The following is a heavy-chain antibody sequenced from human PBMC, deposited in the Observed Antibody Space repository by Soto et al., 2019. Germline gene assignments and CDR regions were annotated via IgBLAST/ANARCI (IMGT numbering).Heavy chain of an antibody. CDR2: INHRVST. V-gene: IGHV4-34*01. CDR3: ARRKQLPLYYYGMDV. D-gene: IGHD6-6*01. J-gene: IGHJ6*02. CDR1: GGSFSGYY. Sequence: QVQLQQWGAGLLKPSETLSLTCAVYGGSFSGYYWSWIRQPPVKGLEWIGEINHRVSTNYNPSLKSRVTISVYTSKNQFSLKLRSVTAADTAVYYCARRKQLPLYYYGMDVWGQGNTVTVSS.